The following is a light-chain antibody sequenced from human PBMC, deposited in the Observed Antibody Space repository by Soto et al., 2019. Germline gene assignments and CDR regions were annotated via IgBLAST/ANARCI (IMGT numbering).Light chain of an antibody. V-gene: IGKV1-39*01. CDR2: GAS. CDR1: QSISSY. Sequence: DIQMTQSTSSLSASVGDRVTITCRASQSISSYLNWYKQKPGKAPKVLISGASSLQSGVPLRFSGSGSGTDFTLTISSLQSEDFASYYCQQSHSTPLTFGGGTKVEIK. J-gene: IGKJ4*02. CDR3: QQSHSTPLT.